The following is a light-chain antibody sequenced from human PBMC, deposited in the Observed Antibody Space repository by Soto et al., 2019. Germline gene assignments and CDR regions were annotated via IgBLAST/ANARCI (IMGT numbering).Light chain of an antibody. CDR3: QTWGTGFQV. CDR1: SGHSSYA. V-gene: IGLV4-69*01. J-gene: IGLJ2*01. CDR2: LNNDGSH. Sequence: QLVLTQSPSASASLGASVKLTCTLSSGHSSYAIAWHQKQPGKGPRSLMDLNNDGSHSKGDGIPDRFSGSSSGAERYLIISSLQSEDEADYYCQTWGTGFQVFGGGTKVTVL.